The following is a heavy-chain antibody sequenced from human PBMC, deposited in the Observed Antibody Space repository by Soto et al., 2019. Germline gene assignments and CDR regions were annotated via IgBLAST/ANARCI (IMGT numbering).Heavy chain of an antibody. V-gene: IGHV2-5*02. D-gene: IGHD1-26*01. J-gene: IGHJ4*02. Sequence: QITLKESGPTLVKPTQPLTLTCSFSGFSLTTDGVGVGWVRQPPGAALECLALIYWDDDERYSPSLKTRLTITKDQSKNQVVLIKTNMDTVDTAKYYCAPSRNLITEDAQVGDFDYWGQGTLVTVSS. CDR3: APSRNLITEDAQVGDFDY. CDR1: GFSLTTDGVG. CDR2: IYWDDDE.